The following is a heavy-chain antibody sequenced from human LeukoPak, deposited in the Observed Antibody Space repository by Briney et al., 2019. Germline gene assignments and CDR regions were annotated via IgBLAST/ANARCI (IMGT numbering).Heavy chain of an antibody. CDR3: ARGGFYCGGDCYVDY. D-gene: IGHD2-21*02. CDR2: INHSGST. V-gene: IGHV4-34*01. Sequence: SETLSLTCAVYGGTFSPYYWSWIRQPPGKGLEWIGEINHSGSTNYNPSLKSRVTISVDTSKNQFSLRLSSVTAADTAVYYCARGGFYCGGDCYVDYWGQGTLVTVSS. CDR1: GGTFSPYY. J-gene: IGHJ4*02.